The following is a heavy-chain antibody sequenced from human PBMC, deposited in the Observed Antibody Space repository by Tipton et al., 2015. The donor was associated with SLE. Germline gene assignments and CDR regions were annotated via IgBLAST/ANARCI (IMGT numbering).Heavy chain of an antibody. CDR1: GDSISNYF. Sequence: GLVKPSETLSLTCTVSGDSISNYFWSWIRQSPGRGLEWIGHIYHSGSSNYNPSLKSRVTISVDTSKNHFSLNLISVTAADTAVYYCARDAFGIAAAGGFDYWGQGTLVTVSS. D-gene: IGHD6-13*01. J-gene: IGHJ4*02. CDR2: IYHSGSS. V-gene: IGHV4-59*12. CDR3: ARDAFGIAAAGGFDY.